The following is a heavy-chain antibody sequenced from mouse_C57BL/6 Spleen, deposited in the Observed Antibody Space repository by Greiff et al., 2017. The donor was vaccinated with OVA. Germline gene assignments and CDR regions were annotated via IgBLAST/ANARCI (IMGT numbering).Heavy chain of an antibody. Sequence: QVQLKESGAELAKPGASVKLSCKASGYTFTSYWMHWVKQRPGQGLEWIGYINPSSGYTKYNQKFKDKATLTADKSSSTAYMQLSSLTYEDSAVYYCAKIYDGYYDGYYAMDYWGQGTSVTVSS. D-gene: IGHD2-3*01. CDR1: GYTFTSYW. V-gene: IGHV1-7*01. CDR2: INPSSGYT. CDR3: AKIYDGYYDGYYAMDY. J-gene: IGHJ4*01.